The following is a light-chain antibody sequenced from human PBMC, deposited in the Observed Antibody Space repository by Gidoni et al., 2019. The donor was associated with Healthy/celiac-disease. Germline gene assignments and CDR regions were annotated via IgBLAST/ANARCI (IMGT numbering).Light chain of an antibody. CDR2: GAS. Sequence: EIVLTKSPGTLSLSPGERATLSCRASQSVSSSYLAWYQQKPGQAPRLLIYGASSRATGIPDWFSGSGSGTDFTLTISRLEPEDFAVYYCQQYGSSSYTFGQGTKLEIK. CDR1: QSVSSSY. J-gene: IGKJ2*01. CDR3: QQYGSSSYT. V-gene: IGKV3-20*01.